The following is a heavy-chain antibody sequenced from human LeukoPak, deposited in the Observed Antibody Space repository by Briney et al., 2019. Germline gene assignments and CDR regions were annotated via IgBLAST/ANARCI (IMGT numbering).Heavy chain of an antibody. J-gene: IGHJ4*02. Sequence: SETLSLTCTVSGGSISSYYWSWIRQPPGKGLEWIGYIYYSGSTNYNPSLKSRVTISVDASKNQFSLKLSSVTAADTAVYYCARGLVRGVRRLYYFDYWGQGTLVTVSS. CDR1: GGSISSYY. CDR3: ARGLVRGVRRLYYFDY. D-gene: IGHD3-10*01. CDR2: IYYSGST. V-gene: IGHV4-59*01.